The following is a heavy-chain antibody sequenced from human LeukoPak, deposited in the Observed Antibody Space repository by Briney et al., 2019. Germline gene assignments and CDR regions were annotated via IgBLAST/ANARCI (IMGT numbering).Heavy chain of an antibody. J-gene: IGHJ4*02. CDR1: GFTFSNYG. D-gene: IGHD2-2*01. V-gene: IGHV3-30*02. CDR2: IRSDGSTK. CDR3: AKDLPAAYFDC. Sequence: EGSLRLSCAASGFTFSNYGMHWVRQAPGKGLEWVAFIRSDGSTKTYADSVKGRVTISRDNSKNTMHLQMSGLRPEDTAVYYCAKDLPAAYFDCWGQGTLVTVSS.